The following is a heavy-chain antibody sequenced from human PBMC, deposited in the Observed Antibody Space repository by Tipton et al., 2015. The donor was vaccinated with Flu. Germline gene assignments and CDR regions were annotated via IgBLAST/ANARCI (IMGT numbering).Heavy chain of an antibody. D-gene: IGHD2-2*01. CDR2: ISHSGTT. V-gene: IGHV4-59*11. Sequence: TLSLICSVSGGSIRSHYWSWIRQPPGKGLEWIGYISHSGTTSYNPFLKSRLTLSLDTSKNQFSLGLSSVTAADTALYFCARQFCSSVTCYGDDAFDVWGQGTKVIVSS. CDR1: GGSIRSHY. CDR3: ARQFCSSVTCYGDDAFDV. J-gene: IGHJ3*01.